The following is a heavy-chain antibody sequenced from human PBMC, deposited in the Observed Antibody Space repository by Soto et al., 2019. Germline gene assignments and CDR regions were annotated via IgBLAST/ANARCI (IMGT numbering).Heavy chain of an antibody. CDR1: GFTFSSYA. CDR2: ISGSGGSN. Sequence: GGSLRLSCAASGFTFSSYAMSWGRQAPGKGLEWGSAISGSGGSNDYADSVKGRFTISRDNTKKTLYLQMNSLRAEDTAVYYCAKDSGGYFDYWGQGTLVTVSS. D-gene: IGHD3-10*01. CDR3: AKDSGGYFDY. V-gene: IGHV3-23*01. J-gene: IGHJ4*02.